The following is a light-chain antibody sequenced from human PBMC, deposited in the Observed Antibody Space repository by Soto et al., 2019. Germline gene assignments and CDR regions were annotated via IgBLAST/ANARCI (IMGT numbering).Light chain of an antibody. V-gene: IGKV1-5*01. CDR2: HAS. CDR1: QSISNW. J-gene: IGKJ5*01. Sequence: DIQVTQSPSSLSASVGDRVTITCRASQSISNWLAWYQQKPGTAPKVLIYHASNLQSGVPSRFSGSGSGTDFTLTISRLEPEDFAVYYCQQYGSSLFTFGQGTRLEIK. CDR3: QQYGSSLFT.